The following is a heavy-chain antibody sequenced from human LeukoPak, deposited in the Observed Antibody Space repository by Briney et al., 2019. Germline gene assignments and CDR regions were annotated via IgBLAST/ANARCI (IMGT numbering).Heavy chain of an antibody. D-gene: IGHD6-13*01. CDR1: GFTVSSNY. Sequence: GGSLRLSCAASGFTVSSNYMGWVRQAPGKGLEWVSLIYTGGITDYADSVKGRFTISRDNSKNTLYLQMNSLRAEDTAVYYCAKDFEQYSSSWYGSYDYWGQGTLVTVSS. CDR3: AKDFEQYSSSWYGSYDY. CDR2: IYTGGIT. V-gene: IGHV3-53*01. J-gene: IGHJ4*02.